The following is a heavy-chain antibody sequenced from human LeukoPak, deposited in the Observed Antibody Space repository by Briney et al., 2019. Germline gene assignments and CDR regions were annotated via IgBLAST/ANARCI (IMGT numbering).Heavy chain of an antibody. V-gene: IGHV3-21*01. Sequence: SGGSLRLSCAASGFTFSSYSMNWVRQAPGKGLEWVSSISSSSSYIYYADTVKGRFTISRDNAKNPLYLQMNSLRAEDTAVYYCARAPPPYCSGGSCYCDYWGQGTLVTVSS. CDR2: ISSSSSYI. CDR3: ARAPPPYCSGGSCYCDY. D-gene: IGHD2-15*01. J-gene: IGHJ4*02. CDR1: GFTFSSYS.